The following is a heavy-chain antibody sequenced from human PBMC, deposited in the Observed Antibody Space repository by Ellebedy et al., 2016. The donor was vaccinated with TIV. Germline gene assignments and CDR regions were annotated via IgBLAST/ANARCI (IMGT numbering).Heavy chain of an antibody. J-gene: IGHJ4*02. V-gene: IGHV3-23*01. CDR3: AKDRAYYYDSSGYYDY. CDR2: LSNSGDTT. CDR1: GFTFSSFA. D-gene: IGHD3-22*01. Sequence: GGSLRLSCEASGFTFSSFAMSWVRQTPGKGLEWVSVLSNSGDTTYYADSMKGRFTVSRDNSKNTLYLQMNSLRAEDTAVYYCAKDRAYYYDSSGYYDYWGQGTLVTVSS.